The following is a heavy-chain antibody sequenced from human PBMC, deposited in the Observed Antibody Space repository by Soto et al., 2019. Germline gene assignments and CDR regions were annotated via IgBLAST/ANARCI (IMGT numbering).Heavy chain of an antibody. V-gene: IGHV3-30*18. CDR2: ISHDGSDK. CDR3: AKSAQPAVYIRPPDF. Sequence: QVQVVESGGGVVQPGRSLRLSCVASGFTFTTYGMHWVRQAPCKGLEWVALISHDGSDKYYADSVKGRFTISRDNSKNTLSLQINSLRLEHTAVYFCAKSAQPAVYIRPPDFWGQGTLVTVSS. CDR1: GFTFTTYG. D-gene: IGHD2-8*01. J-gene: IGHJ4*01.